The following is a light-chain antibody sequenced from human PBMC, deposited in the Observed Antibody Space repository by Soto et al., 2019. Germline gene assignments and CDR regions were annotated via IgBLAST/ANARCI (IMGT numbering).Light chain of an antibody. Sequence: QSALTQPPSVSGSPGQSVTISCTGTSSDVGSYNRVSGYQQPPGTAPKLMIYEVSNRPSGVPDRFSGSKSGNTASLTISGLQAEDEADDYCSSYTSSSTYVCGTGTKLTVL. V-gene: IGLV2-18*02. J-gene: IGLJ1*01. CDR2: EVS. CDR1: SSDVGSYNR. CDR3: SSYTSSSTYV.